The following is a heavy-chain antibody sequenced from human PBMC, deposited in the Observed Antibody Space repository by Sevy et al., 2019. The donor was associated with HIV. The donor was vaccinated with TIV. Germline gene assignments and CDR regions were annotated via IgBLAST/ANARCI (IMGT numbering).Heavy chain of an antibody. CDR1: GFTFSSYG. CDR3: AKDRFITMVRGVIMGFDY. Sequence: GGSLRLSCAASGFTFSSYGMHWVRQAPGKGLEWVAFISYDGSNKYYADSVKGRFTISRDNSKNTLYLQMNSLRAEDTAVYYCAKDRFITMVRGVIMGFDYWGQGTLVTVSS. V-gene: IGHV3-30*18. J-gene: IGHJ4*02. D-gene: IGHD3-10*01. CDR2: ISYDGSNK.